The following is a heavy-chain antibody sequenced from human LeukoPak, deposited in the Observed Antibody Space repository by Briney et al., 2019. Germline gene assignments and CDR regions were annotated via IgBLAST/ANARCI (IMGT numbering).Heavy chain of an antibody. CDR3: ARDLSGSHQPLDY. CDR2: INPSGGST. CDR1: GYTLTELS. Sequence: GASVKVSCKVSGYTLTELSMHWVPQAPGQGLEWMGIINPSGGSTSYAQKFQGRVTMTRDTSTSTVYMELSSLRSEDTAVYYCARDLSGSHQPLDYWGQGTLVTVSS. J-gene: IGHJ4*02. D-gene: IGHD1-26*01. V-gene: IGHV1-46*01.